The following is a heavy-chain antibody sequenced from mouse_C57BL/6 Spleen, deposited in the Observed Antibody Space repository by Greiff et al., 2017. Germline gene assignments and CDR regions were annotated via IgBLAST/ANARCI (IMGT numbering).Heavy chain of an antibody. CDR2: IHPNSGST. D-gene: IGHD2-1*01. Sequence: QVQLQQPGAELVKPGASVKLSCKASGYTFTSYWMHWVKQRPGQGLEWIGMIHPNSGSTNYNEKIKSKATLTVDKSSSTAYMQLSSLTSEDSAVYYCARGYGNYVSYFDYWGQGTTLTVSS. CDR1: GYTFTSYW. V-gene: IGHV1-64*01. J-gene: IGHJ2*01. CDR3: ARGYGNYVSYFDY.